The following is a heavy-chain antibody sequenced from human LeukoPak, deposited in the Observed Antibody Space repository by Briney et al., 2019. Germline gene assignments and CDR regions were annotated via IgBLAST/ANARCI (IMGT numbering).Heavy chain of an antibody. V-gene: IGHV3-23*01. Sequence: GGSLRLSCAASGFTFSSYAMSWVRQAPGKGLEWVSAISGSGGSTYYADSVKGRFTISRDNSKNTLYLQMNSLRAEDTAVYYCASRLIVGSSGSDYWDQGTLVTVSS. CDR2: ISGSGGST. CDR1: GFTFSSYA. CDR3: ASRLIVGSSGSDY. D-gene: IGHD2-21*01. J-gene: IGHJ4*02.